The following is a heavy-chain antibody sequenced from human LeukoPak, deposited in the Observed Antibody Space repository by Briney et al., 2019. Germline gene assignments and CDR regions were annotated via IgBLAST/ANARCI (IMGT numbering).Heavy chain of an antibody. Sequence: ASVKVSCKASGYTFTSYAMNWVRQAPGQGLEWMGWINTNTGNPTYAQGFTGRFVFSLDTSVSTAYLQISSLKAEDTAVYYCASSPPPFFSSGWYGGFDYWGQGTLVTVSS. V-gene: IGHV7-4-1*02. J-gene: IGHJ4*02. CDR2: INTNTGNP. D-gene: IGHD6-19*01. CDR3: ASSPPPFFSSGWYGGFDY. CDR1: GYTFTSYA.